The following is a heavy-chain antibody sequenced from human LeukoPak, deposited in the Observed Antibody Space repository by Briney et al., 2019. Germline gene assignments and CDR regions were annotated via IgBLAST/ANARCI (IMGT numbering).Heavy chain of an antibody. Sequence: SCKASGFTFSIYGMHWVRQAPGKGLEWVAFIRYDGSNKYYADSVKGRFTISRDNSKNTLYLQMNSLRAEDTAVYYCAKAQYDWVTLAFDYWGQGTLVTVSS. CDR2: IRYDGSNK. CDR1: GFTFSIYG. CDR3: AKAQYDWVTLAFDY. V-gene: IGHV3-30*02. D-gene: IGHD4-23*01. J-gene: IGHJ4*02.